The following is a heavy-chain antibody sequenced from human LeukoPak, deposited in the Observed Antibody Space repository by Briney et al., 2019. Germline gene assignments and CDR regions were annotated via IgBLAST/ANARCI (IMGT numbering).Heavy chain of an antibody. CDR3: ARLPRRRGWFDP. CDR2: IYYSGST. J-gene: IGHJ5*02. Sequence: SQTLSLTCTVSSGSISSGGYYWSWIRQHPGKGLEWIGYIYYSGSTYYNPSLKSRVTISVDTSKNQFSLKLSSVTAADTAVYYCARLPRRRGWFDPWGQGTLVTVSS. CDR1: SGSISSGGYY. D-gene: IGHD3-10*01. V-gene: IGHV4-31*03.